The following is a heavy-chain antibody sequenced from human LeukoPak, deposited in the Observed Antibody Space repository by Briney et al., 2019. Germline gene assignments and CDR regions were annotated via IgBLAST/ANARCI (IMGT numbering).Heavy chain of an antibody. Sequence: PGGSLRLSCAASGITFTSAWMNDAWLSWVRQAPGKGLEWVSSINGSGDKTYYADSVKGRFTISRDNSKNTLYLQMNSLRAEDTAVYYCAKPARTDYADYWGQGTLVTVSS. V-gene: IGHV3-23*01. CDR3: AKPARTDYADY. CDR1: GITFTSAWMNDA. D-gene: IGHD1-14*01. CDR2: INGSGDKT. J-gene: IGHJ4*02.